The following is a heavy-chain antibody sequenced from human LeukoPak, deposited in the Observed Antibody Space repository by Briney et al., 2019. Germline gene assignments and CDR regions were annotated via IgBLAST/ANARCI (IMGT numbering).Heavy chain of an antibody. CDR3: ARQGPGDCSSTRCYGVGS. CDR2: INTNTGNP. CDR1: GYTFTSYA. D-gene: IGHD2-2*01. V-gene: IGHV7-4-1*02. Sequence: ASVKVSCKASGYTFTSYAMKWVRQAPGQGLEWMGWINTNTGNPTYAQGFTGRFVFSLDTSVSTAYLQISSLKPEDTAVYYCARQGPGDCSSTRCYGVGSWGQGTLVTVPS. J-gene: IGHJ4*02.